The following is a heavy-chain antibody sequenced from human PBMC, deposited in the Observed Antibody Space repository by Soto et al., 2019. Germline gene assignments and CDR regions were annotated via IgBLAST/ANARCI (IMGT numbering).Heavy chain of an antibody. CDR3: ARRARPDFYYMDV. V-gene: IGHV3-64*01. J-gene: IGHJ6*03. CDR1: GFTLGGYA. Sequence: GGSLRLSCAASGFTLGGYAMDWVRQAPGKGLEYVSGISSNGVGTYYANSVQGRFTISRDNSKNTVYLQMSSLRPEDMAVYYCARRARPDFYYMDVWGKGTTVTVSS. CDR2: ISSNGVGT. D-gene: IGHD6-6*01.